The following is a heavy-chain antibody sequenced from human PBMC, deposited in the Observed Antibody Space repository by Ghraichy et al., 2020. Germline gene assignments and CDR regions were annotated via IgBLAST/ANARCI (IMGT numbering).Heavy chain of an antibody. Sequence: ASVKVSCKASGYTFSSYGISWVRQAPGQGLEWMGWISAYNGNTNYAQHLQGRVTMTTDTSTSTAYMELRSLRSDDTAVYYCAISTAGYCSSSSCYWFDYWGQGTLVTVSS. V-gene: IGHV1-18*01. CDR3: AISTAGYCSSSSCYWFDY. CDR1: GYTFSSYG. CDR2: ISAYNGNT. D-gene: IGHD2-2*01. J-gene: IGHJ4*02.